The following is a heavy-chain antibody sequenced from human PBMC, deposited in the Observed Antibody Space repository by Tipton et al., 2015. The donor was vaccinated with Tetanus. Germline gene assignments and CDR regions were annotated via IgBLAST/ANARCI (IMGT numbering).Heavy chain of an antibody. Sequence: TLSLTCTVSGGSISSYYWTWIRQPAGKGLEWIGRIYTSGSTNYNPSLKSRVPISVDTSKNQFSLKLSSVTAADTAVYYCARDRSISIFGVVPIIYYYGMDVWGQGTTVTVSS. D-gene: IGHD3-3*01. CDR2: IYTSGST. J-gene: IGHJ6*02. V-gene: IGHV4-4*07. CDR3: ARDRSISIFGVVPIIYYYGMDV. CDR1: GGSISSYY.